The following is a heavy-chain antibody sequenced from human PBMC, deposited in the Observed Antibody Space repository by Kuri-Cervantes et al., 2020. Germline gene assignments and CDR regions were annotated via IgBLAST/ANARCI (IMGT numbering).Heavy chain of an antibody. CDR3: ARVWFGELLPDY. V-gene: IGHV3-21*01. J-gene: IGHJ4*02. CDR2: ISSSSSYI. D-gene: IGHD3-10*01. Sequence: GSLRLSCEASGFTFSSYSMNWVRQAPGNGLEWVSSISSSSSYIYYADSVKVRFTISRDNSKNTLYLQMNSLRAEDTAVYYCARVWFGELLPDYWGQGTLATFPS. CDR1: GFTFSSYS.